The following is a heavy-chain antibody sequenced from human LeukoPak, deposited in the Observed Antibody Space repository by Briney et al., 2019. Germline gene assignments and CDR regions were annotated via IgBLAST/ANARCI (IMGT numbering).Heavy chain of an antibody. Sequence: PGGSLRLSCAVSGITLSNYGMSWVRKAPGKGLEWVAGMSGSGGGTNYADSVKGRFTVSRDNSKNTLYLQMKSLRVEDTAVYFCAKRGVVIRVILVGFYKEAYYFDSWGQGALVTVSS. D-gene: IGHD3-22*01. J-gene: IGHJ4*02. CDR2: MSGSGGGT. CDR3: AKRGVVIRVILVGFYKEAYYFDS. V-gene: IGHV3-23*01. CDR1: GITLSNYG.